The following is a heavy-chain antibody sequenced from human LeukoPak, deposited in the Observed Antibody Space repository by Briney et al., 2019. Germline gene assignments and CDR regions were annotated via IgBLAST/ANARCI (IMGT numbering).Heavy chain of an antibody. J-gene: IGHJ5*02. CDR1: GYTFTNSA. D-gene: IGHD2/OR15-2a*01. V-gene: IGHV1-3*01. Sequence: GASVKVSCKASGYTFTNSAIHWLRQAPGQGLEWMGWINPGNGNTKYSQKFQGRVTMTRDTSTSTVYMELSSLRSEDTAVYYCARGNIVRNWFDPWGQGTLVTVSS. CDR2: INPGNGNT. CDR3: ARGNIVRNWFDP.